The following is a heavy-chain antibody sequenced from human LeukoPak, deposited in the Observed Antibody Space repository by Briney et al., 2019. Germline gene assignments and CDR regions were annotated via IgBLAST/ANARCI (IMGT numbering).Heavy chain of an antibody. CDR2: ITTYNGDT. J-gene: IGHJ4*02. Sequence: ASVKVSCKASGYTITTYGLSWVRQAPGQGLEWMGWITTYNGDTDYAQKLQGRVTMTADTSTSTAYMELRCLRSDDTAVYYCAIVLPYFGYWGQGTLLTVSS. D-gene: IGHD3-10*01. CDR3: AIVLPYFGY. CDR1: GYTITTYG. V-gene: IGHV1-18*01.